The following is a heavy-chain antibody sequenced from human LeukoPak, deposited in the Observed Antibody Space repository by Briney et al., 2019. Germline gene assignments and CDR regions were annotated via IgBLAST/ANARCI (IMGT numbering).Heavy chain of an antibody. D-gene: IGHD5-18*01. CDR3: ARGGGHSFGNLDY. CDR1: GFTFSSYG. V-gene: IGHV3-33*01. J-gene: IGHJ4*02. Sequence: PGRSLRLSCAASGFTFSSYGMHWVRQAPGKGLDWVAVIWYDGSHQYYADSVKGRVTNSRDNSKNTLYLQMNSLRVEDTAVYHCARGGGHSFGNLDYWGQGTLVTVSS. CDR2: IWYDGSHQ.